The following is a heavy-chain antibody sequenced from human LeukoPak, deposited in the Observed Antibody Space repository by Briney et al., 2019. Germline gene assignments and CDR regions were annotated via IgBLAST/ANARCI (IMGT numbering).Heavy chain of an antibody. J-gene: IGHJ4*02. CDR1: GYTLTSYG. V-gene: IGHV1-18*04. CDR2: ISAYNGNT. D-gene: IGHD3-10*01. CDR3: ARSEITMVRGVIITSYFDY. Sequence: ASVTVSCKASGYTLTSYGISWVRQAPGQGVEGMGWISAYNGNTNYAQKLQGRVTMTTDTSTSTAYMELRSLRSDDTAVYYCARSEITMVRGVIITSYFDYWGQGTLVTVSS.